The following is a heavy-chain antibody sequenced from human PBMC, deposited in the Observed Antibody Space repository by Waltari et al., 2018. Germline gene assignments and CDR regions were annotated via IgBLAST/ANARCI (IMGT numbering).Heavy chain of an antibody. CDR1: AGSIGSSSYF. J-gene: IGHJ6*02. V-gene: IGHV4-39*01. CDR2: IYYTGPT. CDR3: KRTVLDGMDV. Sequence: QLQLQESGRGLVKPSETLSLTFPVSAGSIGSSSYFWGWTRQPPGKGREWIGSIYYTGPTNSNPSFESRLTISIDTSKNQFSLKLTSVTAADTAVYCTKRTVLDGMDVWGQGATVTVSS. D-gene: IGHD4-4*01.